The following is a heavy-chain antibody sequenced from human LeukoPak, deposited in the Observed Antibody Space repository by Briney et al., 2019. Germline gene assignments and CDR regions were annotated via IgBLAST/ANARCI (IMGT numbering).Heavy chain of an antibody. J-gene: IGHJ5*02. CDR2: INTNTGNP. V-gene: IGHV7-4-1*02. Sequence: ASVRVSCKASGYIFSSIAMNWVRQAPGQGLEWMGWINTNTGNPTYAQDFTGRFVFSLDTSVSTAYLQISSLKVDDTAVYYCARDNSFGSYSRFDPWGQGTLVTVSS. CDR3: ARDNSFGSYSRFDP. CDR1: GYIFSSIA. D-gene: IGHD1-26*01.